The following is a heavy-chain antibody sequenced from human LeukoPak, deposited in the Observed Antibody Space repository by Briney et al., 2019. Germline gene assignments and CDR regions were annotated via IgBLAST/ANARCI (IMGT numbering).Heavy chain of an antibody. V-gene: IGHV3-23*01. Sequence: PGGSLRLSCAASGFTFSSYAMSWVRQAPGKGPEWVSAISGSGGSTYYADSVKGRFTISRDNSKNTLYLQMNSLRAEDTAVYYCARDSPHGKGVPAADFDYWGQGTLVTVSS. J-gene: IGHJ4*02. CDR3: ARDSPHGKGVPAADFDY. CDR1: GFTFSSYA. CDR2: ISGSGGST. D-gene: IGHD2-2*01.